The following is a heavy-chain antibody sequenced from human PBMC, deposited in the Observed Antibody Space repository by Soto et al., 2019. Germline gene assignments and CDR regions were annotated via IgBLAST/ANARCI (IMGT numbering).Heavy chain of an antibody. D-gene: IGHD3-22*01. CDR3: AKRGYYDKTTYSQCFDL. J-gene: IGHJ4*02. V-gene: IGHV3-23*01. CDR1: GFTFSSHA. CDR2: ISGSGEST. Sequence: HPGGSLRLSCTASGFTFSSHAMTWVRQAPGKGLEWVSTISGSGESTDYADSVRGRFAISRDNSISTVYLRMSSLRAEDTAVYYCAKRGYYDKTTYSQCFDLWGQGT.